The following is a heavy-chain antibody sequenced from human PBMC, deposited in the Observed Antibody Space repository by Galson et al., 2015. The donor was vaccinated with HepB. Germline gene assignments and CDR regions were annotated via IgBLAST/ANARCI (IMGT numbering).Heavy chain of an antibody. CDR1: GFIFSPYA. CDR2: ISYAGRNT. J-gene: IGHJ6*02. CDR3: ARDRGGYDSQYYYGMDV. Sequence: SLRLSCAASGFIFSPYAMHWVRQAPGKGLEWVAVISYAGRNTYYADSVKGLFTISRDDSKSTLHLQMNSLRAEDTAVYYCARDRGGYDSQYYYGMDVWGQGTTVTVSS. D-gene: IGHD5-12*01. V-gene: IGHV3-30*04.